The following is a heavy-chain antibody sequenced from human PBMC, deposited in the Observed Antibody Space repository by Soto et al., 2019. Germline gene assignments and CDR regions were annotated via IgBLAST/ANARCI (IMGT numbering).Heavy chain of an antibody. CDR3: ARDLGYCRSGTCYREWFDP. D-gene: IGHD2-15*01. J-gene: IGHJ5*02. V-gene: IGHV1-18*01. CDR2: VRGDNGHT. Sequence: QVQLVQSGAEVKKPGASVKVSCKASGYTFTTHGISWVRQVPGQGLEWMGWVRGDNGHTNYAQSLQGRVTMTTDTSTNTAYVELRSVRSADTAAYYCARDLGYCRSGTCYREWFDPWGQGTLVTVSS. CDR1: GYTFTTHG.